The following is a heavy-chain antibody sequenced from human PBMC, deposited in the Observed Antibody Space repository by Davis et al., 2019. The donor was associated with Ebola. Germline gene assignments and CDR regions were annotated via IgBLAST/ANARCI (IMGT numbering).Heavy chain of an antibody. D-gene: IGHD3-22*01. CDR3: AGRADYYDSSGAGYNWFDP. CDR1: GFTFSDYY. J-gene: IGHJ5*02. V-gene: IGHV3-11*01. Sequence: GESLKISCAASGFTFSDYYMSWIRQAPGKGLEWVSYISSSGSTIYYADSVKGRFTISRDNAKNSLYLQMNSLRAEDTAVYYCAGRADYYDSSGAGYNWFDPWGQGTLVTVSS. CDR2: ISSSGSTI.